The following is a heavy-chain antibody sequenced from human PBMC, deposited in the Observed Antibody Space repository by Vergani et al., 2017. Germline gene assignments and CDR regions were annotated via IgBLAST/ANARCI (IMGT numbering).Heavy chain of an antibody. Sequence: QVQLVESGGGVVQPGRSLRLSCAASGFTFSSYGMHWVRQAPGKGLEWVAVIWYDGSNQYYADSVKGRFTISRDNSKNTLYLQMNSLRAEDTAVYYCARDLGFGCSGGSCYRSRYYYGMDVWGQGTTVTVSS. CDR3: ARDLGFGCSGGSCYRSRYYYGMDV. D-gene: IGHD2-15*01. CDR2: IWYDGSNQ. CDR1: GFTFSSYG. V-gene: IGHV3-33*01. J-gene: IGHJ6*02.